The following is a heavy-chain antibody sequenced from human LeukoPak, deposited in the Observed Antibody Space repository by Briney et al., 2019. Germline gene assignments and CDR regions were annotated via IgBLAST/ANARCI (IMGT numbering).Heavy chain of an antibody. V-gene: IGHV5-51*01. CDR3: ACRDLTSTWSFP. CDR1: GYSFTSYW. Sequence: GESLKISCQGFGYSFTSYWIGWVRQMPGKGMEWMGVIYPGDTRIRYNPSFQGQVTISVDKSISTAYLQWVSLKASDTAMYYCACRDLTSTWSFPWGQGTLVTVSS. D-gene: IGHD6-13*01. J-gene: IGHJ5*02. CDR2: IYPGDTRI.